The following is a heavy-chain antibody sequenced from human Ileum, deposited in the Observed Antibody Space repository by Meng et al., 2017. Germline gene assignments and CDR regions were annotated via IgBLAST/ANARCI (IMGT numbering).Heavy chain of an antibody. J-gene: IGHJ4*02. Sequence: VPLVESGGGLVQPGGSLSSSCAVSGFTVSNNYVAWVRQAPGKGLEWVSITYTRGDSYYTDSVKGRFTVSRDHSTNTLFLQMNSLRLEDTAVYYCARDWLGQYFDYWGQGTLVTVSS. CDR2: TYTRGDS. V-gene: IGHV3-66*02. D-gene: IGHD3-10*01. CDR1: GFTVSNNY. CDR3: ARDWLGQYFDY.